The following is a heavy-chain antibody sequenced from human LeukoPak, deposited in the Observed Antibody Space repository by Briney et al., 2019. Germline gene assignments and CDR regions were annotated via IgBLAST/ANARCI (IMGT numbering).Heavy chain of an antibody. D-gene: IGHD3-22*01. Sequence: GGSLRLSCAASGFTFSSYSMHWVRQAPGMGLEWISSITSSSSYIYYADSVKGRFTISRDNAKNSLYLQMNSLRAEDSAVYYCASGYYDNTGYYYDAFDIWGQGTMVTVSS. CDR2: ITSSSSYI. V-gene: IGHV3-21*01. J-gene: IGHJ3*02. CDR1: GFTFSSYS. CDR3: ASGYYDNTGYYYDAFDI.